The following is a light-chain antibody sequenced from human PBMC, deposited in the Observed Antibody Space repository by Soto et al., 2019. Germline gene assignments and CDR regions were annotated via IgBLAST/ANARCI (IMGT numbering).Light chain of an antibody. CDR3: SSYTSTSTLWL. CDR2: EGS. CDR1: NNL. J-gene: IGLJ3*02. V-gene: IGLV2-14*02. Sequence: QSALTQPASVSGSPGQSITISCTGTNNLVSWYQQHPGKAPKVVVYEGSSRPSGVSNRFSGSKSGNTASLTISGLQAEDEADYYCSSYTSTSTLWLFGGGTKVTVL.